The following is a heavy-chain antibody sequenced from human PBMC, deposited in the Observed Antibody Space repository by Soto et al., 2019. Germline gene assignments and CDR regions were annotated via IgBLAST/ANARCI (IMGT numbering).Heavy chain of an antibody. CDR1: GFTFSSYW. CDR3: AGEDMVRGVIDY. V-gene: IGHV3-7*04. CDR2: IKPDGTEK. D-gene: IGHD3-10*01. Sequence: VQLVESGGGLVQPGGSLRLSCAASGFTFSSYWMTWVRQAPGKGLEWLADIKPDGTEKYYVDSVKGRFTISRDNARNSPYLQMNTLRVEDTALYYCAGEDMVRGVIDYWGQGTLVTVSS. J-gene: IGHJ4*02.